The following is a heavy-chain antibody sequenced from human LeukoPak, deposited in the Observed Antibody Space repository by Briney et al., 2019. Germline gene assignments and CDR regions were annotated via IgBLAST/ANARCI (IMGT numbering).Heavy chain of an antibody. Sequence: PGGPLRLSCAASGFTFSSYAMSWVRQAPGKGLEWVSAISGSGGSTYYADSVKGRFTISRDNSKNTLYLQMNSLRAEDTAVYYCAKDWKYSSGAYFDYWGQGTLVTVSS. J-gene: IGHJ4*02. CDR1: GFTFSSYA. D-gene: IGHD6-19*01. V-gene: IGHV3-23*01. CDR2: ISGSGGST. CDR3: AKDWKYSSGAYFDY.